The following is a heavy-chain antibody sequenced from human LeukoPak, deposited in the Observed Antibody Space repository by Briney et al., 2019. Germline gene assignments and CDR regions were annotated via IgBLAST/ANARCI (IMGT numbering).Heavy chain of an antibody. D-gene: IGHD6-19*01. CDR2: ISSSGGST. J-gene: IGHJ4*02. CDR1: GFTFSSYG. V-gene: IGHV3-23*01. CDR3: AKAYWDTFGWYYFDY. Sequence: GGSLRLSCAASGFTFSSYGMSWVRQAPGMGLEWVSTISSSGGSTYYADSVKGRFTISRDNSKNTLYLQMNSLRPEDTAVYYCAKAYWDTFGWYYFDYWGQGTLVTVSS.